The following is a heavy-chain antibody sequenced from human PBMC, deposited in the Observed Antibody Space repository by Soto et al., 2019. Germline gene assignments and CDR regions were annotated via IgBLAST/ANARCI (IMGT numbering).Heavy chain of an antibody. V-gene: IGHV3-73*01. D-gene: IGHD3-3*01. CDR2: IRSKGNNYAT. Sequence: EVQLVESGGGLVQPGGSLKLSCAASGFTFSGSAMHWVRQASGKGQEWVGRIRSKGNNYATVYGASLKGRFTISRDDAKNTAYLTMNSLNTEDTAVYYCSRQASDFWSGKPQYYMDVWGKGTTVTVSS. CDR3: SRQASDFWSGKPQYYMDV. J-gene: IGHJ6*03. CDR1: GFTFSGSA.